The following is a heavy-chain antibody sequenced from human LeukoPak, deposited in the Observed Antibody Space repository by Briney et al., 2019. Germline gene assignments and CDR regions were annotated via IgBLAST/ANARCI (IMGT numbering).Heavy chain of an antibody. J-gene: IGHJ4*02. CDR1: GGSISSSGYY. CDR2: IDYSGRT. CDR3: ARDVGFFDIDY. V-gene: IGHV4-39*07. D-gene: IGHD3-9*01. Sequence: SETLSLTCTVSGGSISSSGYYWGWVRQPPGKGLEWIGSIDYSGRTYYIPSLKSRITISLDTSKKQYSLKLSSVTAADTAVYYCARDVGFFDIDYWGQGILVTVSS.